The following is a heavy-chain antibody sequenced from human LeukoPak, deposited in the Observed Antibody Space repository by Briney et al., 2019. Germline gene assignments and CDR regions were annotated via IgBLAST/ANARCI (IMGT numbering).Heavy chain of an antibody. Sequence: GESLKISCKGSGYNFISYWIGWVRQMPGKGLEWMGIIYPGDSDTRYSPSFQGQVTISADKSISTAYLQWSSLKASDTAMYYCARREYYDSSGYSPPYKYWGQGTLVTVSS. CDR3: ARREYYDSSGYSPPYKY. J-gene: IGHJ4*02. V-gene: IGHV5-51*01. CDR2: IYPGDSDT. CDR1: GYNFISYW. D-gene: IGHD3-22*01.